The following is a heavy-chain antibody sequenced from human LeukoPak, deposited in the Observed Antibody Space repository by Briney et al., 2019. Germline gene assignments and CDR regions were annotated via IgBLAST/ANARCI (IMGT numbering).Heavy chain of an antibody. CDR3: ARQGDYGWFDP. J-gene: IGHJ5*02. Sequence: PSETLSLTCTVSGGSISSYYWSWIRQPPGKGLEWIGYINNRGNTNYNPSLKSRVTISVDTSKIQFSLQLSSVTAADTAVYYCARQGDYGWFDPWGQGTLVTVSS. CDR1: GGSISSYY. V-gene: IGHV4-59*08. CDR2: INNRGNT. D-gene: IGHD4/OR15-4a*01.